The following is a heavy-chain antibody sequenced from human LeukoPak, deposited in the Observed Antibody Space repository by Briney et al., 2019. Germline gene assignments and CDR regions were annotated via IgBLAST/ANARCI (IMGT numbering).Heavy chain of an antibody. D-gene: IGHD3-22*01. CDR2: IYYSGRT. V-gene: IGHV4-39*07. CDR1: GYSISTTSHY. Sequence: SETLSLTCGVSGYSISTTSHYWGWIRQPPGGGLEWIGSIYYSGRTYYNPSLKSRVTISVDTSKNQFSLKLSSVTAADTAVYYCARETLTYYYDSSYDYWGQGTLVTVSS. J-gene: IGHJ4*02. CDR3: ARETLTYYYDSSYDY.